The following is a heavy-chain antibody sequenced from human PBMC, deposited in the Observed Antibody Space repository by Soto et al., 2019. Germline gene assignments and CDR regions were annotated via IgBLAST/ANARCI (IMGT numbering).Heavy chain of an antibody. J-gene: IGHJ6*02. CDR1: GFTFSSYS. CDR3: ARGVELLLWFGELFPTDGMDV. V-gene: IGHV3-21*01. D-gene: IGHD3-10*01. Sequence: GGSLRLSCAASGFTFSSYSMNWVRQAPGKGLEWVSSISSSSSYIYYADSVKGRFTISRDNAKNSLYLQMNSLRAEDTAVYYCARGVELLLWFGELFPTDGMDVWGQGTTVTVSS. CDR2: ISSSSSYI.